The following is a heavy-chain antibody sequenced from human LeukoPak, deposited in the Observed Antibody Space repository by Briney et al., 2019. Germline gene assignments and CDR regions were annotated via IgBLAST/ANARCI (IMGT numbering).Heavy chain of an antibody. D-gene: IGHD1-26*01. J-gene: IGHJ4*02. CDR1: GFTFSNYW. CDR3: ARDSHAVGGSYPDY. V-gene: IGHV3-7*01. Sequence: GGSLRLSCAASGFTFSNYWMSWVRQAPGKGLEWVANIKQDGSEKYHVDSVKGRFTISRDNAKNSLYLQMNSLRAEDTAVYYCARDSHAVGGSYPDYWGQGTLVTVSS. CDR2: IKQDGSEK.